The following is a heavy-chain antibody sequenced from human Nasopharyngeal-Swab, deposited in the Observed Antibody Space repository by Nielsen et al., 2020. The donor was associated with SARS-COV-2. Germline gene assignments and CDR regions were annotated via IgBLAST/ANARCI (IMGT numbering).Heavy chain of an antibody. D-gene: IGHD6-13*01. Sequence: WIGQPPGTALEGLARIDWDDDKYYSTSLKTRLSLSKETSKNQVVLTMNNMDPVDTATYYCARETPYSSSWDYYYYYMDVWGKGTTVTVSS. CDR2: IDWDDDK. J-gene: IGHJ6*03. CDR3: ARETPYSSSWDYYYYYMDV. V-gene: IGHV2-70*11.